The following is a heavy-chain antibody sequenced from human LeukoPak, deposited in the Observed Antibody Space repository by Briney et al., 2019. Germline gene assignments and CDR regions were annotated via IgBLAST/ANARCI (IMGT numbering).Heavy chain of an antibody. J-gene: IGHJ5*02. CDR1: GGSMTSGGDY. V-gene: IGHV4-61*02. D-gene: IGHD3-3*01. CDR2: IYTGGST. Sequence: SETLSLTCTVSGGSMTSGGDYWTWIRQPAGKELEWIGLIYTGGSTNYNPSLKSRVTISIDTSKSQFSLKLTSVTAADTAVYYCARDFWPWGRGTLVTVSS. CDR3: ARDFWP.